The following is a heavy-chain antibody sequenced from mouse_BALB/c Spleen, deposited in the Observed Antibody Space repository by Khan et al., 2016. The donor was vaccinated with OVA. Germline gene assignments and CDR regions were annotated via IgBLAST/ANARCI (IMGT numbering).Heavy chain of an antibody. CDR1: GYTFTSNT. CDR2: INPRCGST. CDR3: AIRTTGYGMNY. V-gene: IGHV1-4*01. Sequence: QVQLQQPGADLARPGASVKISCEASGYTFTSNTMHWVKQRPGKGLEWIGYINPRCGSTNYNQNFKDKATLTADKSSSTAYMQLSSLTSEDSAVYCCAIRTTGYGMNYWGQGTSVIVSS. D-gene: IGHD2-14*01. J-gene: IGHJ4*01.